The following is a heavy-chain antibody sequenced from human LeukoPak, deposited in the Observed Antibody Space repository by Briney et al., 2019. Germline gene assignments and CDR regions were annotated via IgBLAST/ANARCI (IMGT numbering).Heavy chain of an antibody. CDR2: MNPNSGNT. J-gene: IGHJ5*02. CDR3: ARGRGAAAGVGGWFDP. CDR1: GYTFTGYH. D-gene: IGHD6-13*01. Sequence: ASVKVSCKASGYTFTGYHMYWVRQATGQGLEWMGWMNPNSGNTGYAQKFQGRVTMTRNTSISTAYMELSSLRSEDTAVYYCARGRGAAAGVGGWFDPWGQGTLVTVSS. V-gene: IGHV1-8*02.